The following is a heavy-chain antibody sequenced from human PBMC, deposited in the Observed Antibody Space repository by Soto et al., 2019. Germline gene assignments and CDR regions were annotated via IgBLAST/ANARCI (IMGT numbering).Heavy chain of an antibody. CDR2: ISASGDYT. J-gene: IGHJ6*02. CDR3: ARSSGWRQVGVYNYGLDV. V-gene: IGHV3-11*06. Sequence: QVQLVESGGGWVKPGVSLRLSCIGSGFFLSNNWMTWIRQAPGKGLEWGSYISASGDYTIYADSLKGRFTISRDNARNSLWLQINRLTAEDTAVYYCARSSGWRQVGVYNYGLDVWGQGTTVIVSS. CDR1: GFFLSNNW. D-gene: IGHD2-8*01.